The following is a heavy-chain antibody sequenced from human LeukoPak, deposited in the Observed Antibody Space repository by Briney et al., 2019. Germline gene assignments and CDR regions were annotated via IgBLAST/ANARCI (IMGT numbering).Heavy chain of an antibody. V-gene: IGHV1-69*06. J-gene: IGHJ4*02. D-gene: IGHD6-13*01. CDR3: ARGGVSAAGFSFDY. CDR2: IIPIFGTA. Sequence: ASVKVSCKASGGTFSSYAISWVRQAPGQGLEWMGGIIPIFGTANYAQKFQGRVTITADKSTSTAYMELSSLRSEDTAVYYCARGGVSAAGFSFDYWGQGTLVTDSS. CDR1: GGTFSSYA.